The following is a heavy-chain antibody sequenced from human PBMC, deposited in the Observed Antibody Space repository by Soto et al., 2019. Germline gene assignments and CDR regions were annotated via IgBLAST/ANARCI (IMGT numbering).Heavy chain of an antibody. CDR1: GGSISSSSYY. Sequence: SETLSLTCTVSGGSISSSSYYWGWIRQHPGKGLEWIGSIYYSGSTYYNPSLKSRVTISVDTSKNQFSLKLSSVTAADTAVYYCASLHSGSRVLRSYYYYYMDVWGKGTTVT. CDR3: ASLHSGSRVLRSYYYYYMDV. CDR2: IYYSGST. D-gene: IGHD6-13*01. J-gene: IGHJ6*03. V-gene: IGHV4-39*01.